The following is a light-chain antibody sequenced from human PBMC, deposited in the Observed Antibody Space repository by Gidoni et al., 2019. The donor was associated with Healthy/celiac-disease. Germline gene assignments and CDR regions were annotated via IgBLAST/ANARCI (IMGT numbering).Light chain of an antibody. Sequence: SSELTQDPAVSVALGQTVRITCQGDSLRSYYASWYQQKPGQAPVLVIYGKNNRPSGIPDRFSGSSSGNTASLTITGAQAEDEAEYYCNSRDSSGNHLEVFGTGTKVTVL. V-gene: IGLV3-19*01. J-gene: IGLJ1*01. CDR1: SLRSYY. CDR2: GKN. CDR3: NSRDSSGNHLEV.